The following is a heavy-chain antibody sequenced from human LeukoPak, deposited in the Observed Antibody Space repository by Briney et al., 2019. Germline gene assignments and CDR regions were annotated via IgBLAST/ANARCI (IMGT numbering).Heavy chain of an antibody. CDR2: IKQDGSEK. CDR3: ASNTRYCSGGNCYSGILGYFQH. CDR1: GFTFSTYW. D-gene: IGHD2-15*01. J-gene: IGHJ1*01. V-gene: IGHV3-7*03. Sequence: GGSLRLSCAASGFTFSTYWMTWVRQAPGKGLEWVANIKQDGSEKYFVDSVKGRFSISRDNAKNSLYLQMNSLRAEDTAVYYCASNTRYCSGGNCYSGILGYFQHWGQGTLVTVSS.